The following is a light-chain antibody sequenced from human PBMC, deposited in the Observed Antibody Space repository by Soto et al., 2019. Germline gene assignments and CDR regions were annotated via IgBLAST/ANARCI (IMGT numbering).Light chain of an antibody. J-gene: IGKJ5*01. V-gene: IGKV1-9*01. CDR2: AAS. CDR3: QQFNSYPIT. CDR1: QGISSN. Sequence: DIKLTQSPSFLSASVGDRVTITCRASQGISSNLAWYQQKPGKAPKLLIYAASTLQSGVPSRFSGSGSGTEFTLTISSLQPEHFATYYCQQFNSYPITFGQGTRLEVK.